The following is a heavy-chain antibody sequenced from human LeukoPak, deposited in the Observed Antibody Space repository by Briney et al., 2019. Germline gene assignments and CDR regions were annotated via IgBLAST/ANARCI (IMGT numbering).Heavy chain of an antibody. V-gene: IGHV3-53*01. J-gene: IGHJ3*02. Sequence: GGSLRLSCAASEFSVGSNYMTWVRQAPGKGLEWVSLIYSGGSTYYADSLKGRFTVFRDNSNDTLYLHINILRAEDTALYYCAKDFLSRGFSYERTDVFDTWGQGTMVTVSS. D-gene: IGHD5-18*01. CDR2: IYSGGST. CDR3: AKDFLSRGFSYERTDVFDT. CDR1: EFSVGSNY.